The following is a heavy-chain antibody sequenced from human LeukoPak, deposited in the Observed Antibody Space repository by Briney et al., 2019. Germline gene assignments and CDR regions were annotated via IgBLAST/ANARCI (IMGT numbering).Heavy chain of an antibody. V-gene: IGHV3-30*03. Sequence: GGSLRLSCAASGFTFSSYGMHWVRQAPGKGLEWVAVISYDGSNKYYADSVKGRFTISRDNSKNTLYLQMNSLRAEDTAVYYCARTVGDIVVVVAATWVFDYWGQGTLVTVSS. CDR1: GFTFSSYG. D-gene: IGHD2-15*01. J-gene: IGHJ4*02. CDR2: ISYDGSNK. CDR3: ARTVGDIVVVVAATWVFDY.